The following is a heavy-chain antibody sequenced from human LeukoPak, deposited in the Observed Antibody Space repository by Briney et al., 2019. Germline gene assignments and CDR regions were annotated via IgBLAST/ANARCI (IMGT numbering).Heavy chain of an antibody. D-gene: IGHD1-26*01. Sequence: PSETLSLTCAVSGGSISSSNWWSWVRQPPGKGLEWIGEIYHSGSTNYNPSLKSRVTISVDTSKNQFSLKLSSVTAADTAVYYCAREPPSGSLSSLDWFDPWGQGTLVTVSS. V-gene: IGHV4-4*02. J-gene: IGHJ5*02. CDR2: IYHSGST. CDR3: AREPPSGSLSSLDWFDP. CDR1: GGSISSSNW.